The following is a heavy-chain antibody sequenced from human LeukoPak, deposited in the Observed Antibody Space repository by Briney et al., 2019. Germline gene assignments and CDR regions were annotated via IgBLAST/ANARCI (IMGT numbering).Heavy chain of an antibody. CDR2: IHHSGSK. J-gene: IGHJ4*02. D-gene: IGHD6-13*01. CDR1: GGSISSSNW. CDR3: ACKTTAAAGTFDY. Sequence: SGTLSLTCAVSGGSISSSNWWSWGRRPPGKGLEWIGEIHHSGSKNYSPSLKSRVTISVDKSKSQFSLKLTSVTVADTALYYCACKTTAAAGTFDYWGQGTLVTVSS. V-gene: IGHV4-4*02.